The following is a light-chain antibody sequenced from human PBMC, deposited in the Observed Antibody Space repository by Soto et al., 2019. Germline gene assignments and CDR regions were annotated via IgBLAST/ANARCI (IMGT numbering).Light chain of an antibody. CDR2: DVS. J-gene: IGKJ1*01. CDR1: QTFARW. V-gene: IGKV1-5*02. Sequence: DFQLIQSPSTLSASVGDTVTIICRASQTFARWVAWSQQKPGQAPKLLIYDVSSLENGVPSRFIGTASGTEFTLTISSLQSEDFATYYCLQYQNYVFGQGTKVDIK. CDR3: LQYQNYV.